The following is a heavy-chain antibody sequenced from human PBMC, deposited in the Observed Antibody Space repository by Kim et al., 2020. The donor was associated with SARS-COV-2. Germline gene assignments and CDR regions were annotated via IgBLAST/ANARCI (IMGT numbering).Heavy chain of an antibody. Sequence: GGSLRLSCAASAFTSNIYDMHWVRQVPGKGLEWVAVFHLGITSTGYSDSVRGRFTIFSDNVKNSLYLQMNSLRVDDTALYFCVRDPSPGGADVWGQGTT. V-gene: IGHV3-9*02. D-gene: IGHD2-15*01. CDR2: FHLGITST. CDR3: VRDPSPGGADV. CDR1: AFTSNIYD. J-gene: IGHJ6*02.